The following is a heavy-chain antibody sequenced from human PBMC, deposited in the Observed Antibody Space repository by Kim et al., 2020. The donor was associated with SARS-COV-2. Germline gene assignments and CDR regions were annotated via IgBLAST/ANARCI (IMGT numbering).Heavy chain of an antibody. D-gene: IGHD1-20*01. Sequence: GSLRLSCAASGFTFSSYGMHWVRQAPGKGLEWVAVIWYDGSNKYYADSVKGRFTISRDNSKNTLYLQMNSLRAEDTAVYYCARGDNWNDPAPYYFDYWGQGTLVTVSS. CDR1: GFTFSSYG. CDR2: IWYDGSNK. CDR3: ARGDNWNDPAPYYFDY. V-gene: IGHV3-33*01. J-gene: IGHJ4*02.